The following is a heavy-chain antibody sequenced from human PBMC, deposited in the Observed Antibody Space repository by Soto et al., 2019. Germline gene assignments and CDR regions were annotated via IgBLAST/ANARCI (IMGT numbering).Heavy chain of an antibody. Sequence: QVQLVQSGAEVQKPGSSVKVSCKAPGGTFSSYAISWVRQAPGQGLEWMGGIIPIFGTAKYAQKFHGRVTITADECTSTGYMELSSLGSEDTAVYYCARSQGGSSSLDIYYYYYYGMDVWGQGTTVTVSS. J-gene: IGHJ6*02. D-gene: IGHD2-15*01. CDR2: IIPIFGTA. CDR1: GGTFSSYA. CDR3: ARSQGGSSSLDIYYYYYYGMDV. V-gene: IGHV1-69*01.